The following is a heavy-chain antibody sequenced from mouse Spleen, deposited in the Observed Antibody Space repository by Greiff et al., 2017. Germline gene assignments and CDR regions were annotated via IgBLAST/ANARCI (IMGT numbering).Heavy chain of an antibody. V-gene: IGHV1-63*01. J-gene: IGHJ2*01. D-gene: IGHD2-4*01. CDR3: ARYYDDY. Sequence: QVQLQQSGAELVRPGTSVKISCKASGYAFTNYWLGWVKQRPGHGLEWIGDIYPGSGNTYYNEKFKGKATLTADKSSSTAYMQLSSLTSEDSAVYFCARYYDDYWGQGTTLTVSS. CDR1: GYAFTNYW. CDR2: IYPGSGNT.